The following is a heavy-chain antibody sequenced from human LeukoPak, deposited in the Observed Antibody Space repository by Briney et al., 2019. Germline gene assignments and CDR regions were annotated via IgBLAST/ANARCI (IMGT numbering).Heavy chain of an antibody. Sequence: ASVKVSCKASGYTFTSYGISWVRQAPGQGLEWMGWISAYNGNTNYAQKLQGRVTMTTDTSTSTAYMELSRLRSDDTAIYYCARALWNDAFDIWGQGTMVTVSS. V-gene: IGHV1-18*04. J-gene: IGHJ3*02. CDR2: ISAYNGNT. CDR3: ARALWNDAFDI. CDR1: GYTFTSYG. D-gene: IGHD2-21*01.